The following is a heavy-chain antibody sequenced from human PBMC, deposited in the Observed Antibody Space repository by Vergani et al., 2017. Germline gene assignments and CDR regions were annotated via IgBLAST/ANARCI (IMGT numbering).Heavy chain of an antibody. Sequence: QVQLVASGGGLVRPGGSLRLSCAASGFIFSDYYMTWIRQTPGKGLEWLAHISDGGETKMYAESLKGRFTVSRYNTKNLLILQMKTLKVDDTATYYCGRKQSPASLMDKPIDIWGQGTLVTVSS. CDR3: GRKQSPASLMDKPIDI. CDR2: ISDGGETK. V-gene: IGHV3-11*01. D-gene: IGHD1/OR15-1a*01. J-gene: IGHJ5*02. CDR1: GFIFSDYY.